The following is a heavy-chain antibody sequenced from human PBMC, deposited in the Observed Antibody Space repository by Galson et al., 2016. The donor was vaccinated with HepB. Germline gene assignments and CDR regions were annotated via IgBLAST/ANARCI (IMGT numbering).Heavy chain of an antibody. CDR2: IKEDGSER. J-gene: IGHJ4*02. CDR3: ARERPHMVHGGLDY. D-gene: IGHD3-10*01. V-gene: IGHV3-7*01. Sequence: SLRLSCAASGFTFSSCAMHWVRQAPGKGLEWVANIKEDGSERDYADSVRDRFTLTRDNAKNSLYLQMNSLRAETTAVYYCARERPHMVHGGLDYWGPGILVTVSS. CDR1: GFTFSSCA.